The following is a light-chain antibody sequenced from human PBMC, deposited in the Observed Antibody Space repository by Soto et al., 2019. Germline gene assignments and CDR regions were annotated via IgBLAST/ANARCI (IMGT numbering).Light chain of an antibody. CDR2: SNN. Sequence: QSVLTQPPSESGTPGQRVTISCSGSSSNIGSNTVNWYQQLPGTAPKLLIYSNNQRPSGVPDRFSGSKSGTSASLAISGLQSEDEADYHCAAWDDSLNGPSWVFGGGTKVTLL. CDR1: SSNIGSNT. J-gene: IGLJ3*02. CDR3: AAWDDSLNGPSWV. V-gene: IGLV1-44*01.